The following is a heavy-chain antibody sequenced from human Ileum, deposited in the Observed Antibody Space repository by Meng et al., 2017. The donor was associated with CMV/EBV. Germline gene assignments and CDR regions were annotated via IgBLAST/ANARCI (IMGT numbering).Heavy chain of an antibody. CDR3: VRDVADGTSAGLGY. CDR2: IKSKSDGGTT. Sequence: GESLMISCEASGFTFSKAWMSWVRQAPGKGLEWVGRIKSKSDGGTTDYSAPVKGRFIISRDDSRNTLYLQMNSLKTEDTAVYYCVRDVADGTSAGLGYWGQGTRVTGYS. V-gene: IGHV3-15*05. D-gene: IGHD1/OR15-1a*01. CDR1: GFTFSKAW. J-gene: IGHJ4*02.